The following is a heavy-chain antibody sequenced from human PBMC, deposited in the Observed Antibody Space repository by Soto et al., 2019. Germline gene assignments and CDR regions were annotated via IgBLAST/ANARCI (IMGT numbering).Heavy chain of an antibody. D-gene: IGHD3-22*01. V-gene: IGHV3-7*01. Sequence: PGWSLRLSCAASGFTFSSYWMSLVRQAPGKGREWVANIKQDGSEKYYADSVKGRFTISRDNAKNSLYLQMNSLRDEDTAVYYCAGDHYYDSSGYQDALDIWGQGTMVTVSS. CDR3: AGDHYYDSSGYQDALDI. CDR2: IKQDGSEK. J-gene: IGHJ3*02. CDR1: GFTFSSYW.